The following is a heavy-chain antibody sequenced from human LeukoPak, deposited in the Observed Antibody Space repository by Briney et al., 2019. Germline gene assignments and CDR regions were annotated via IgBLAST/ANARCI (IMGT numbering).Heavy chain of an antibody. CDR3: AHGAYCSSTSCYSYFDY. Sequence: ESGPTLVNPTQTLTLTCTFSGFSLTTSGVGVGWLRQPPGKALEWLALIYWNDDKRYSPSLKNRLTITKDTSKNQVVLTMTNLDPVDTATYYCAHGAYCSSTSCYSYFDYWGQGTLVTVSS. CDR2: IYWNDDK. V-gene: IGHV2-5*01. CDR1: GFSLTTSGVG. J-gene: IGHJ4*02. D-gene: IGHD2-2*01.